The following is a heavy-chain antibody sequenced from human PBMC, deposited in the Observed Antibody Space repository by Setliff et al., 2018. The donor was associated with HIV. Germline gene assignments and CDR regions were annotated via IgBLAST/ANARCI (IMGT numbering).Heavy chain of an antibody. CDR2: IYYTGST. J-gene: IGHJ1*01. Sequence: SETLSLTCTVSGASINSYFWSWIRQPPGKGPEWLGYIYYTGSTNYNPALESRITMSVDTSKNQFSLTLKSVTAADTGVYYCAGVNYYDASGLRAEYFQLWGLCPLRSPSPQ. CDR3: AGVNYYDASGLRAEYFQL. V-gene: IGHV4-59*01. D-gene: IGHD3-22*01. CDR1: GASINSYF.